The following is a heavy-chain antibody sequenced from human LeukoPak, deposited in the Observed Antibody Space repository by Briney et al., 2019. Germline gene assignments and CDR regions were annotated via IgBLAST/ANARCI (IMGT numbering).Heavy chain of an antibody. Sequence: ASVKVSCKASGYTFTSYAMHWVRQAPGQRLEWMGWINAGNGNTKYSRKFQGRVTITRDTSASTAYMELSSLRSEDTAVYYCARDRRTYDFWSVYYYYYGMDVWGQGTTVTVSS. V-gene: IGHV1-3*01. CDR1: GYTFTSYA. D-gene: IGHD3-3*01. CDR3: ARDRRTYDFWSVYYYYYGMDV. CDR2: INAGNGNT. J-gene: IGHJ6*02.